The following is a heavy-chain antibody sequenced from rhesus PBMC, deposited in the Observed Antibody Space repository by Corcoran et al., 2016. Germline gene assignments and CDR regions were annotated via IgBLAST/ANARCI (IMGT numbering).Heavy chain of an antibody. V-gene: IGHV2S1*01. CDR2: IYWDDDK. D-gene: IGHD1-1*01. J-gene: IGHJ4*01. CDR3: ARVHGGTYDY. CDR1: GFSLSTSAMG. Sequence: QVTLKESGPALVKPTQTLTLTCPFSGFSLSTSAMGVGWIRQPPGKALEWLASIYWDDDKYYNTSIKHRLTISEDTSRNQVVLRRTHMDPVDTATYYCARVHGGTYDYWGQGVLVTVSS.